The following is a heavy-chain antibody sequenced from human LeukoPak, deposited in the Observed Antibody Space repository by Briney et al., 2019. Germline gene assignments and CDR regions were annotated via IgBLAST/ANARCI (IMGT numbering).Heavy chain of an antibody. CDR3: ASTPAPLTYYYGSANDY. J-gene: IGHJ4*02. CDR1: GFTFSSYA. D-gene: IGHD3-10*01. V-gene: IGHV3-30*04. CDR2: TSYDGSNK. Sequence: GGSLRLSCAASGFTFSSYAMHWVRQAPGKGLEWVAVTSYDGSNKYYADSVKGRFTISRDNSKNTLYLQMNSLRAEDTAVYYCASTPAPLTYYYGSANDYWGQGTLVTVSS.